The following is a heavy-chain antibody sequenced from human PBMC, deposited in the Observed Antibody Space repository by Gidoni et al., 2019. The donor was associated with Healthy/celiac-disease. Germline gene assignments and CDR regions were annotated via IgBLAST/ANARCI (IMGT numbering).Heavy chain of an antibody. V-gene: IGHV5-51*01. CDR1: GYSFTSYW. J-gene: IGHJ4*02. CDR2: IYPGDSDT. D-gene: IGHD3-10*01. CDR3: GRTYYGSGSYSELYYFDY. Sequence: EVQLVQSGAEVKKPGESLKISCKGSGYSFTSYWIGWVRQMPGKGLEWMGIIYPGDSDTRYSPSFQGQVTISADKSISTAYLQWSSLKASDTAMYYCGRTYYGSGSYSELYYFDYWGQGTLVTVSS.